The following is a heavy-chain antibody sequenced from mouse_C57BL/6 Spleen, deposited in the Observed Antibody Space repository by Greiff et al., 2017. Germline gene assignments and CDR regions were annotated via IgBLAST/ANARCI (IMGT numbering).Heavy chain of an antibody. CDR2: IDPSASYT. J-gene: IGHJ3*01. D-gene: IGHD1-1*01. CDR3: ARDYGSFFAY. Sequence: QVQLQQPGAELVMPGASVKLSCKASGYTFTSYWMHWVKQRPGQGLEWIGEIDPSASYTNYNQKFKGKSTLTVDKSSSTAYMQLSSLPSDDSAVYYCARDYGSFFAYWGQGTLVTVSA. CDR1: GYTFTSYW. V-gene: IGHV1-69*01.